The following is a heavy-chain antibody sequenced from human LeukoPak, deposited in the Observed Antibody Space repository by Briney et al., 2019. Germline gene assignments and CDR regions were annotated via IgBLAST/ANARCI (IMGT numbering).Heavy chain of an antibody. J-gene: IGHJ4*02. V-gene: IGHV4-61*02. CDR2: IYTSGST. CDR1: GGSISSGSYF. Sequence: SETLSLTCTVSGGSISSGSYFWSWIRQPAGKGLEWIRRIYTSGSTNYNPSLKSRVTISVDTSKNQFSLKLSSVTAADTAVYYCARNDILTGYCFDYWGQGTLVTVSS. CDR3: ARNDILTGYCFDY. D-gene: IGHD3-9*01.